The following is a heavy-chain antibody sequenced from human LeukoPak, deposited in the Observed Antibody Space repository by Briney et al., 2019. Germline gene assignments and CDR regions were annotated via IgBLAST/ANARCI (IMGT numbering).Heavy chain of an antibody. D-gene: IGHD2-2*01. CDR1: GGTFSSYA. Sequence: ASVKVSCKASGGTFSSYAISWVRQAPGQGLEWMGGFIPIFGQANYAQKFQGRVTITADESTSTAYMELSSLRSEDTAVYYCARDRIVVVPAAIGYYYYYYMDVWGKGTTVTVSS. V-gene: IGHV1-69*13. CDR2: FIPIFGQA. J-gene: IGHJ6*03. CDR3: ARDRIVVVPAAIGYYYYYYMDV.